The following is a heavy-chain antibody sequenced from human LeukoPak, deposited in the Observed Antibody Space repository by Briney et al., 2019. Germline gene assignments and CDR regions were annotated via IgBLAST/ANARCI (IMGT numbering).Heavy chain of an antibody. CDR2: IYYSGST. J-gene: IGHJ4*02. V-gene: IGHV4-59*08. CDR3: ARGYSGSPLDY. D-gene: IGHD1-26*01. Sequence: SETLSLTCTVSGGSISSYYWSWIRQPPGKGLEWIGYIYYSGSTNYNPSLKSRVTISVDTSKNQFSLKLSSVTAADTAVYYCARGYSGSPLDYWGQGTLVTVSS. CDR1: GGSISSYY.